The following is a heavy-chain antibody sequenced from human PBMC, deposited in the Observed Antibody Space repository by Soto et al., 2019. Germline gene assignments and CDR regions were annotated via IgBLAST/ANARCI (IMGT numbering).Heavy chain of an antibody. V-gene: IGHV1-18*01. J-gene: IGHJ4*02. CDR3: ARVPGDFWSAAY. Sequence: ASVKXSCKASGYTFTSYGISWVRQAPGQGLEWMGWISAYNGNTNYAQKLQGRVTMTTDTSTSTAYMELRSLRSGDTAVYYCARVPGDFWSAAYWGQGTLVTVSS. D-gene: IGHD3-3*01. CDR1: GYTFTSYG. CDR2: ISAYNGNT.